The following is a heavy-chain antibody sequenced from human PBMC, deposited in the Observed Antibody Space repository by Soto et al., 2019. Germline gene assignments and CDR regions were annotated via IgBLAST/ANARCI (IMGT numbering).Heavy chain of an antibody. CDR3: ARSVSP. CDR2: IYYSGST. V-gene: IGHV4-31*03. J-gene: IGHJ5*02. CDR1: GGSISSGGYY. Sequence: QVQLQESGPGRVKPSQTLSLTCTVSGGSISSGGYYWHWFRQHPGKGLEWIGYIYYSGSTYYNPPIKSRVTISVDTSKNQFSLKLSPVTAADTAVSYCARSVSPWGQGTLVTVPS.